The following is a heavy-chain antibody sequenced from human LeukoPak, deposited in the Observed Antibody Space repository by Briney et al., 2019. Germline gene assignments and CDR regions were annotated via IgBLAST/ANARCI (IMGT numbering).Heavy chain of an antibody. CDR3: ARLSSTVTLDY. CDR1: GGSFSGYY. J-gene: IGHJ4*02. D-gene: IGHD4-17*01. V-gene: IGHV4-34*01. CDR2: INHSGST. Sequence: SETLSLTCAVYGGSFSGYYWSWIRQPPGKGLEWIGEINHSGSTNYNPSLKSRVTISVDTSKNQFSLKLSSVTAGDTAVYYCARLSSTVTLDYWGQGTLVTVSS.